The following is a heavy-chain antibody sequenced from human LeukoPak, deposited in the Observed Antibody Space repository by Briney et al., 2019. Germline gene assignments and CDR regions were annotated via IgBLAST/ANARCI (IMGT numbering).Heavy chain of an antibody. J-gene: IGHJ5*02. CDR3: ARRGYCGSTSCYPFDP. D-gene: IGHD2-2*03. CDR2: IYYSGST. Sequence: SETLSLTCTVSGGSISSNNYYWGWIRQPPGKGLEWIRSIYYSGSTYYNPSLKSRVTISVDTSKNQFSLKLSSVTAADTAVYYCARRGYCGSTSCYPFDPWGQGTLVTVSS. V-gene: IGHV4-39*01. CDR1: GGSISSNNYY.